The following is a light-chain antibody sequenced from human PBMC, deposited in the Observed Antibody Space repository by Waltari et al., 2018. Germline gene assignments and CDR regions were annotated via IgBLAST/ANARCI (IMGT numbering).Light chain of an antibody. CDR1: QNIYIF. CDR2: GGS. Sequence: DMQMTQSPSSLSPSVGYRVTITCRASQNIYIFLAWYQKKPGKLPDLLIYGGSTLQSGVPSRFSGSGSGTDFALTISSLQPEDAATYYCQQYDSAPETFGQGTKVEI. J-gene: IGKJ1*01. V-gene: IGKV1-27*01. CDR3: QQYDSAPET.